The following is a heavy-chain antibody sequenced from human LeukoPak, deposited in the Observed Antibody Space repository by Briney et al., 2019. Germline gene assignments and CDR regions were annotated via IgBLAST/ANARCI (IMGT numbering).Heavy chain of an antibody. CDR3: ARGRCYGASGYPYFDH. V-gene: IGHV4-34*01. J-gene: IGHJ4*02. Sequence: PSETLSLTCAVYGGPFSCYYWSWIRQSPGKGLEWIGEINHRGTTKYNASLESRVTISLDTSKNQFSLEVTSVTAADTATYYCARGRCYGASGYPYFDHWGQGTLVPVSS. D-gene: IGHD3-22*01. CDR2: INHRGTT. CDR1: GGPFSCYY.